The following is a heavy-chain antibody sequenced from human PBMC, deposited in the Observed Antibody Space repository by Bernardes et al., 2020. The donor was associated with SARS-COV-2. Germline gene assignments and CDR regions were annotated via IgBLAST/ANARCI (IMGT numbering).Heavy chain of an antibody. V-gene: IGHV3-74*01. J-gene: IGHJ4*02. CDR2: INSDGGTT. CDR1: GFTFSSDW. D-gene: IGHD5-12*01. Sequence: GGSLRLSCAASGFTFSSDWMHWVRQAPGKGLVWVSRINSDGGTTSYADSVKGRFTISRDNAKNTLYLQMIALRGDDTAVYYCTRGPSDGYGRFEYWGQGTLVTVSS. CDR3: TRGPSDGYGRFEY.